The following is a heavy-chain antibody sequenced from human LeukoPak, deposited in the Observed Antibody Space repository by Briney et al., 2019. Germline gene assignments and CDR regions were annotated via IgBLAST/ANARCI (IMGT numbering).Heavy chain of an antibody. V-gene: IGHV3-15*01. Sequence: GGSLRLSCAASGFTFSNAWMSWVRQAPGQGLEWVGRIKSKTDGGTTDYAAPVKGRFTISRDDSKNTLYLQMNSLKTEDTAVYYCTTDRVEMATRVWGQGTLVTVSS. CDR3: TTDRVEMATRV. J-gene: IGHJ4*02. CDR2: IKSKTDGGTT. CDR1: GFTFSNAW. D-gene: IGHD5-24*01.